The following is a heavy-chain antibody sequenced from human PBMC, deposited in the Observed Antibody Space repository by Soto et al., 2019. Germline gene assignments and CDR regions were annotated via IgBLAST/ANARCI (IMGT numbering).Heavy chain of an antibody. V-gene: IGHV3-73*01. CDR2: IRSKANSYAT. J-gene: IGHJ5*02. CDR3: TRHRGIAAAGTSMNWFDP. CDR1: GFTFSGSA. Sequence: GGSLRLSCAASGFTFSGSAMHWVRQASGKGLEWVGRIRSKANSYATAYAASVKGRFTISRDDSKNTAYLQMNSLKTEDTAVYYCTRHRGIAAAGTSMNWFDPWGQGTLVTVSS. D-gene: IGHD6-13*01.